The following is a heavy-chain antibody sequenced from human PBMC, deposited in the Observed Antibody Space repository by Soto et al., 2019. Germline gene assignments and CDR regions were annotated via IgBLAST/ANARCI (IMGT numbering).Heavy chain of an antibody. D-gene: IGHD2-15*01. CDR2: VNSDGTST. Sequence: EVQLVESWGDLVQPGGSLRLSCAASGLTFSGYWMHWVRQAPGKGLVWVSRVNSDGTSTAYEDSVKGRFTISRDNAKNTLYLQMNSLRAEDTAVYYCARGWTGGYWGQGTLVTVSS. CDR1: GLTFSGYW. V-gene: IGHV3-74*01. CDR3: ARGWTGGY. J-gene: IGHJ4*01.